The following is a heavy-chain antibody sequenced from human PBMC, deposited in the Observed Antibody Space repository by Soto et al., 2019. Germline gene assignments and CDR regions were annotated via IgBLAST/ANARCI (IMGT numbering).Heavy chain of an antibody. D-gene: IGHD6-6*01. Sequence: XETLSLPCSIYSGSFSGYYWSWIRQPPGKGLEWIGEISQSGNTNYSPSLKSRVSISIDTSKKQFSLNLASVSAADTAVYYCARATKVRGSSQTRPDVWGQGTLVTVS. CDR1: SGSFSGYY. V-gene: IGHV4-34*01. CDR3: ARATKVRGSSQTRPDV. CDR2: ISQSGNT. J-gene: IGHJ4*02.